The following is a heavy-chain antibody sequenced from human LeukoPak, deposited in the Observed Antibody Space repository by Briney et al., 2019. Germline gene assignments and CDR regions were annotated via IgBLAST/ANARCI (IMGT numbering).Heavy chain of an antibody. J-gene: IGHJ6*04. CDR2: IKKDGSGI. D-gene: IGHD1-26*01. CDR1: EFPFSDSW. V-gene: IGHV3-7*03. CDR3: AGGSSMNV. Sequence: PGGSLRLSCAVFEFPFSDSWMYWVRQAPGKGLEGVANIKKDGSGISYVDSVQGRFIISRDNAKNSLYLQMNSLGVEDTAVYFCAGGSSMNVWGKGTAVTVSS.